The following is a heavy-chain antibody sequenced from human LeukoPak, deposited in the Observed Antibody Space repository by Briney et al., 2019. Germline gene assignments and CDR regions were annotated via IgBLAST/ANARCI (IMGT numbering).Heavy chain of an antibody. CDR1: GGSISSGGYY. CDR2: IYYSGST. Sequence: PSQTLSLTCTVSGGSISSGGYYWSWIRQHPGKGLEWIGYIYYSGSTYYNPSLKSRVTISVDTSKNQFSLKLSSVTAADTAAYYCARRGRLTIFGVVITNWFDPWGQGTLVTVSS. V-gene: IGHV4-31*03. D-gene: IGHD3-3*01. CDR3: ARRGRLTIFGVVITNWFDP. J-gene: IGHJ5*02.